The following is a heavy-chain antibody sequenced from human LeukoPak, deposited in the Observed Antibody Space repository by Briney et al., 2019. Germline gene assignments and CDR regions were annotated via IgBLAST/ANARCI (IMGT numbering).Heavy chain of an antibody. J-gene: IGHJ6*02. CDR3: ARAMTDNYYYGMDV. Sequence: PGGSLRLSCAASGFTFDDYGMTWVRHAPGEGLEWVSGINWNGGSTGYADSVKGRFTISRDNAKNSVYLQMNSLRAEDTAFYYCARAMTDNYYYGMDVWGQGTTVTVSS. CDR2: INWNGGST. D-gene: IGHD2-21*02. CDR1: GFTFDDYG. V-gene: IGHV3-20*04.